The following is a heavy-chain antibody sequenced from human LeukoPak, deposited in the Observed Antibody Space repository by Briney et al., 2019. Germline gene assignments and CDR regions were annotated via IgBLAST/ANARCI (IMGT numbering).Heavy chain of an antibody. Sequence: ASVKVSCKASGYTFTSYGISWVRQAPGQGLEWMGWISAYNGNTNYAQKLQGRVTMTTDTSTSTAYMELRSLRSDDTAVYYCARDNTGATTPVEWPDWGQGTLVTVSS. J-gene: IGHJ4*02. V-gene: IGHV1-18*01. CDR1: GYTFTSYG. D-gene: IGHD1-26*01. CDR2: ISAYNGNT. CDR3: ARDNTGATTPVEWPD.